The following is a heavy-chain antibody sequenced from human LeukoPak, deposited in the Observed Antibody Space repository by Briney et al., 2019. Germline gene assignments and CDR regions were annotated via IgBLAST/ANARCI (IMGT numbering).Heavy chain of an antibody. Sequence: ASVKVSCKASGCTYTGYYMHWLRQAPGQGLEWMGWINPNSGGTNYAQKFQGRVTMTRDTSISTAYMELSRLRSDDTAVYYCARSPGCSINSCYEDYGDQDYFGYWGQGTLVTVSS. J-gene: IGHJ4*02. CDR1: GCTYTGYY. CDR3: ARSPGCSINSCYEDYGDQDYFGY. V-gene: IGHV1-2*02. CDR2: INPNSGGT. D-gene: IGHD2-2*01.